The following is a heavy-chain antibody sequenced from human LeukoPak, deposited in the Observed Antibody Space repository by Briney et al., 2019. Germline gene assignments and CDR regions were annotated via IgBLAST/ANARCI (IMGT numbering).Heavy chain of an antibody. CDR3: AGLLGYSSSWSGAFDI. CDR2: IYTSGST. Sequence: SETLSLTCTVSGGSISSSSYYWSWIRQPAGKGLEWIGRIYTSGSTNYNPSLKSRVTMSVDTSKNQFSLKLSSVTAADTAVYYCAGLLGYSSSWSGAFDIWGQGTMVTVSS. CDR1: GGSISSSSYY. J-gene: IGHJ3*02. D-gene: IGHD6-13*01. V-gene: IGHV4-61*02.